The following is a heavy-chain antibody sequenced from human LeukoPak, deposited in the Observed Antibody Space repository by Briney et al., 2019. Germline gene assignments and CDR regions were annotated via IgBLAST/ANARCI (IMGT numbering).Heavy chain of an antibody. CDR2: IYYTGTT. Sequence: SETLSRTCTVSGGSISSYYRSWIRQSPGKALESIGYIYYTGTTNYNPSLKSRVTILVDTSKNQFSLKLSSVTAADTAVYYCARDRYGGNSGEFDYWGQGTLVTVSS. D-gene: IGHD4-23*01. V-gene: IGHV4-59*01. CDR3: ARDRYGGNSGEFDY. CDR1: GGSISSYY. J-gene: IGHJ4*02.